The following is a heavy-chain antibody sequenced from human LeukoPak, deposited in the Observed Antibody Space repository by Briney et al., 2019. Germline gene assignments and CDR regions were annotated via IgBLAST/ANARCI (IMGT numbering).Heavy chain of an antibody. J-gene: IGHJ6*03. D-gene: IGHD4-23*01. CDR3: ARITVVRWGLYYYYYYMDV. CDR1: GGSISSSSYY. Sequence: SETLSLTCTVSGGSISSSSYYWGWIRQPPGKGLEWIGEINHSGSTNYNPSLKSRVTISVDTSKNQFSLKLSSVTAADTAVYYCARITVVRWGLYYYYYYMDVWGKGTTVTVSS. CDR2: INHSGST. V-gene: IGHV4-39*07.